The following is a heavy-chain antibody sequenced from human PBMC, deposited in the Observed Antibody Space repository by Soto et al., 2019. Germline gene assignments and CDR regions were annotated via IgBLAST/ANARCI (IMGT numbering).Heavy chain of an antibody. CDR3: ARDSSYGSGSYYSYFDY. J-gene: IGHJ4*02. Sequence: SETLSLTCTVSGGSISSGDYYWSWIRQPPGKGLEWIGYIYYSGSTDYNPSLKSRVTISVDTSKNQFSLRLSSVTAADTAVYYCARDSSYGSGSYYSYFDYWGQGTPVTVSS. D-gene: IGHD3-10*01. CDR2: IYYSGST. V-gene: IGHV4-30-4*01. CDR1: GGSISSGDYY.